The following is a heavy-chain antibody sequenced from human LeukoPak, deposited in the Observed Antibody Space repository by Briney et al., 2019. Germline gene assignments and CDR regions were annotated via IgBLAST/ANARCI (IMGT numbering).Heavy chain of an antibody. J-gene: IGHJ3*02. CDR3: ARVVRYFDWLGDAFDI. Sequence: ASVKVSCKASGYTFTSYGISWVRQAPGQGLEWMGWISAYNGNTNYAQKLQGRVTMTTDTSTSTAYMELRSLRSDDTAVYCCARVVRYFDWLGDAFDIWGQGTMVTVSS. CDR2: ISAYNGNT. D-gene: IGHD3-9*01. V-gene: IGHV1-18*04. CDR1: GYTFTSYG.